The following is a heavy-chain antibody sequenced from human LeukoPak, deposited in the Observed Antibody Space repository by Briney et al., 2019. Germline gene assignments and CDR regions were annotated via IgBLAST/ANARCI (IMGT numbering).Heavy chain of an antibody. V-gene: IGHV1-69*04. CDR3: ARDARYYDFWSGFDP. Sequence: ASVKVSCKASGYTFTSYYMHWVRQAPGQGLEWMGRIIPILGIANYAQKFQGRVTITADESTSTAYMELSSLRSEDTAVYYCARDARYYDFWSGFDPWGQGTLVTVSS. D-gene: IGHD3-3*01. CDR1: GYTFTSYY. CDR2: IIPILGIA. J-gene: IGHJ5*02.